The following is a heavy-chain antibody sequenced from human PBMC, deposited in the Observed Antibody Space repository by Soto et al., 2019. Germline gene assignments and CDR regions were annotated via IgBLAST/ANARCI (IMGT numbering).Heavy chain of an antibody. V-gene: IGHV3-33*01. Sequence: PGGSLRLSCAASGFTFSSYGMHWVRQAPGKGLEWVAVIWYDGSNKYYADSVKGRFTTSRDNSKNTLYLQMNSLRAEDTAVYYCARDKTPGIAAAGLDYWGQGTLVTVSS. J-gene: IGHJ4*02. CDR1: GFTFSSYG. CDR2: IWYDGSNK. CDR3: ARDKTPGIAAAGLDY. D-gene: IGHD6-13*01.